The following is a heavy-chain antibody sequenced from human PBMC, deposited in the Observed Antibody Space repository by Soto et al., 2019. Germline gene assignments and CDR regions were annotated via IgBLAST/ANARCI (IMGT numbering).Heavy chain of an antibody. CDR2: ISAYNGNT. CDR1: GYTFTSYG. D-gene: IGHD2-15*01. V-gene: IGHV1-18*01. J-gene: IGHJ3*02. CDR3: ARDLGYCSGGSCYSPAFDI. Sequence: ASVKVSCKASGYTFTSYGISWVRQAPGQGLEWMGWISAYNGNTNYAQKLQGRVTMTTDTSTSTAYMELRSLRSDDTAVYYCARDLGYCSGGSCYSPAFDIWGQGTMVTVSS.